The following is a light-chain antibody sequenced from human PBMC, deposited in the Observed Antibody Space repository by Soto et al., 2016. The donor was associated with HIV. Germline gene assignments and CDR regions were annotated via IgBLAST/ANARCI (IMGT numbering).Light chain of an antibody. CDR3: MSRDNNTNPVI. J-gene: IGLJ2*01. CDR2: GKN. CDR1: SLRKYF. V-gene: IGLV3-19*01. Sequence: SSELTQDPAVSVALGQTVKITCQGDSLRKYFATWYQQKPGQAPILVIYGKNKRPSGIPDRFSGSSSGNTGSLTISGAQAEDEADYYCMSRDNNTNPVIFGGGTKLTVL.